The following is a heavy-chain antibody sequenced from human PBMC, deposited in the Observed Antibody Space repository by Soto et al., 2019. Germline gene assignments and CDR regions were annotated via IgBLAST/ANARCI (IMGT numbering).Heavy chain of an antibody. V-gene: IGHV3-23*01. CDR3: ASDSRGDYVYDAFDI. CDR2: ISGTDSHT. CDR1: GFTFSSYA. J-gene: IGHJ3*02. D-gene: IGHD4-17*01. Sequence: GGSLRLSCAASGFTFSSYAMSWVRQAPGKGLEWVSVISGTDSHTYYADSVKGRFTISRDNSKNTLYLQMNSLRAEDTAVYYCASDSRGDYVYDAFDIWGEVTVFPVS.